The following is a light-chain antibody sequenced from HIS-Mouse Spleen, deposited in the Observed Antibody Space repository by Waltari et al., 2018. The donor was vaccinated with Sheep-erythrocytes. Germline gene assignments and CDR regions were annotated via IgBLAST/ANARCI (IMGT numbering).Light chain of an antibody. J-gene: IGLJ1*01. CDR2: GVC. CDR3: CSYAGSYNHV. CDR1: SSDVGGHNY. Sequence: QSALTQPRSVSGSPGQSVTISCTGTSSDVGGHNYVSWYQQHPGKAPKLMIDGVCKRHGGDAGRCAGTKCGNTACLTSSGHQAEDEADYYCCSYAGSYNHVFATGTKVTVL. V-gene: IGLV2-11*02.